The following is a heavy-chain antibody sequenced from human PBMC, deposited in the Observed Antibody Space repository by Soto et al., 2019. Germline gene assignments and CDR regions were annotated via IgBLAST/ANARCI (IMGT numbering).Heavy chain of an antibody. Sequence: ALLKVSCKASGYTFTRYDIYWVRQATGQGIAWMGWMNPSAGNSGYAKKFQGRVTMTSDTSISTAHMQLSSLRYEDTAVYYCARRAETNGWNGFGADKYYFDFWGQGTTLTVFS. D-gene: IGHD1-1*01. CDR2: MNPSAGNS. V-gene: IGHV1-8*01. J-gene: IGHJ4*02. CDR1: GYTFTRYD. CDR3: ARRAETNGWNGFGADKYYFDF.